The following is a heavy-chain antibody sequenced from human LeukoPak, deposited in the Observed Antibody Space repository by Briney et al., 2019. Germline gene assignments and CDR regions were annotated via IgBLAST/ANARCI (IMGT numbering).Heavy chain of an antibody. Sequence: SVKVSCKASGYTFTSYDINWVRQATGQGLEWMGWMNPNSGNTGYAQKFQGRVTMTRNTSISTAYMELSSLRSEDTAVYYCARRYYYYDSSGYYYPDGYNYWGQGTLVTVSS. CDR3: ARRYYYYDSSGYYYPDGYNY. CDR2: MNPNSGNT. D-gene: IGHD3-22*01. J-gene: IGHJ4*02. V-gene: IGHV1-8*01. CDR1: GYTFTSYD.